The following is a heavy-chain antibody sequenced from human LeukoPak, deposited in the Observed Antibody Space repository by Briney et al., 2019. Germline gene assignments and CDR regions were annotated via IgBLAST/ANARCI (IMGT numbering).Heavy chain of an antibody. Sequence: PSETLSLTCTVSGGSISSYYWSWIRQPAGKGLEWIGRIYTSGSTNYNPSLKSRVTMSVDTSKNQFSPKLSSVTAADTAVYYCAREPDRTGTPRWNQLDYWGQGTLVTVSS. J-gene: IGHJ4*02. CDR3: AREPDRTGTPRWNQLDY. CDR1: GGSISSYY. D-gene: IGHD1-1*01. CDR2: IYTSGST. V-gene: IGHV4-4*07.